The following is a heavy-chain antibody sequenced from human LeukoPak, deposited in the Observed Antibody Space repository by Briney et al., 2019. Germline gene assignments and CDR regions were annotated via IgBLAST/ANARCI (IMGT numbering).Heavy chain of an antibody. D-gene: IGHD5-18*01. CDR2: ISGSGGST. Sequence: GGSLRLSCAASGFTFSSYAMSWVRQAPGKGLEWVSAISGSGGSTYYADSVKGRFTISRDNSKNTLYLQMNSLRAEDTAVYCCAKDPRGYSYGRLDYWGQGTLVTVSS. J-gene: IGHJ4*02. CDR3: AKDPRGYSYGRLDY. V-gene: IGHV3-23*01. CDR1: GFTFSSYA.